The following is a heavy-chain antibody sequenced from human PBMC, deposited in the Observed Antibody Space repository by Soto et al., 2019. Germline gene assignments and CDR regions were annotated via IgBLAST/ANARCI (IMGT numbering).Heavy chain of an antibody. CDR2: IIPIYGTA. CDR3: ARARLLWFGELYYYYYGMDV. J-gene: IGHJ6*04. D-gene: IGHD3-10*01. V-gene: IGHV1-69*13. CDR1: GGTFSSYA. Sequence: SVNVSCKASGGTFSSYAISWVRQAPGQGLEWMGGIIPIYGTANYAQKFQGRVTITADDSTSTAYMELSSLRSEDTAVYYCARARLLWFGELYYYYYGMDVWGNGTKVTVSS.